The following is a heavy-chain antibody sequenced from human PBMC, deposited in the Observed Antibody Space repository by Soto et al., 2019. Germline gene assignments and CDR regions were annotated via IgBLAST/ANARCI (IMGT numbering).Heavy chain of an antibody. V-gene: IGHV4-59*01. CDR2: IYHSGST. Sequence: QIQLQESGPGLVKPSETLSLTCTVSGGSISSYYWSWIRQPPGKGLELIGYIYHSGSTNYSPSLRSRVTISVDTSKIHFSLKLSSVTAADTAVYYCARAKGYYIPKTSYFYYFCMDVWGQGTTVTVSS. CDR3: ARAKGYYIPKTSYFYYFCMDV. J-gene: IGHJ6*02. CDR1: GGSISSYY. D-gene: IGHD3-10*02.